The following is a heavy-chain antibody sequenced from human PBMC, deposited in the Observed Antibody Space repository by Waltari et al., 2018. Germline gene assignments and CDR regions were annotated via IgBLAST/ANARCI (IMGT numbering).Heavy chain of an antibody. V-gene: IGHV3-23*01. CDR3: ARVHSLGQYDSNGQESNFDH. Sequence: VQLLASGGGLVQPGGSLRLSCLASGFTFRNYAMTWFRQGPGKGLEWVSAISGGGIKTYYADSVKGRFTISRDNSKNTLYLQMNSLRAEDTAVYSCARVHSLGQYDSNGQESNFDHWGQGALVTVSS. CDR1: GFTFRNYA. J-gene: IGHJ4*02. D-gene: IGHD3-16*01. CDR2: ISGGGIKT.